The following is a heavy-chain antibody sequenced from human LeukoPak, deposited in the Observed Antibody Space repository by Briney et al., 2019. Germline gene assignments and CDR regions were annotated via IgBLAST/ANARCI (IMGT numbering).Heavy chain of an antibody. CDR1: GGSISSYY. CDR2: IYYSGST. Sequence: RPSETLSLTCTVSGGSISSYYWSWIRQPPGKGLEWIGYIYYSGSTNYNPSLKSRVTISVDTSKNQFSLKLTSVTAADTAVYYCARVGVGSSWYGTELHWFDPWGQGTLVTVSS. D-gene: IGHD6-13*01. V-gene: IGHV4-59*01. CDR3: ARVGVGSSWYGTELHWFDP. J-gene: IGHJ5*02.